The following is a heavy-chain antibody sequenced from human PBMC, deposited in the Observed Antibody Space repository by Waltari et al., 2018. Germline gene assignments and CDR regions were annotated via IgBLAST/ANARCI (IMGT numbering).Heavy chain of an antibody. D-gene: IGHD4-4*01. V-gene: IGHV3-23*01. CDR2: FSASGGST. Sequence: EVQLLESGGGLVQPGGSLRLSCAASGFPLYTYAMSWVRQAPGKGLGWVSVFSASGGSTYYADSVRGRFTISRDNSKNTLHLQMNSLRAEDTAVYYCAKIPNYAGDAFDVWGHGTMVTVSS. CDR3: AKIPNYAGDAFDV. CDR1: GFPLYTYA. J-gene: IGHJ3*01.